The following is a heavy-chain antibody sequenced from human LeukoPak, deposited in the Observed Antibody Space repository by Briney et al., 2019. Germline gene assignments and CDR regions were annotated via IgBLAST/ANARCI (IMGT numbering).Heavy chain of an antibody. D-gene: IGHD2-15*01. CDR1: GYTFTSYA. CDR2: IIPIFGTA. V-gene: IGHV1-69*13. Sequence: ASVKVSCKASGYTFTSYAMNWVRQAPGQGLEWMGGIIPIFGTADYAQKFQGRVTITADESTSTAYMELSSLRSEDTAVYYCARDFYCSGGSCPGYYWGQGTLVTVSS. J-gene: IGHJ4*02. CDR3: ARDFYCSGGSCPGYY.